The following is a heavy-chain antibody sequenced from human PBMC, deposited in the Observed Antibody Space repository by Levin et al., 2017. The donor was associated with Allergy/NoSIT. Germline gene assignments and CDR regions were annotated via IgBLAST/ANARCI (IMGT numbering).Heavy chain of an antibody. Sequence: SSETLSLTCTVSGGSISDNTFYWGWIRQAPGKGLEWIGTVYYSGSTYYNPSLKGRVTMSVDTSNNQVSLKLSSVTAADTAVYYCARPSTVTIFYTFDMWGQGTMVTVSS. CDR2: VYYSGST. CDR1: GGSISDNTFY. J-gene: IGHJ3*02. D-gene: IGHD4-17*01. CDR3: ARPSTVTIFYTFDM. V-gene: IGHV4-39*01.